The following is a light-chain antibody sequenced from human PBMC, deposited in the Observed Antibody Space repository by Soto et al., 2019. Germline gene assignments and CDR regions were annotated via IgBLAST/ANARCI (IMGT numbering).Light chain of an antibody. CDR3: GTWDSSLSAYV. Sequence: SVLTQPPSVSAAPRQKVTISCSGSSSNIRNNYVSWYQQLPGTAPKLLIYDNNKRPSGIPDRFSGSKSGTSATLGITGLQTGDEADYYCGTWDSSLSAYVFGTGTKV. V-gene: IGLV1-51*01. CDR2: DNN. J-gene: IGLJ1*01. CDR1: SSNIRNNY.